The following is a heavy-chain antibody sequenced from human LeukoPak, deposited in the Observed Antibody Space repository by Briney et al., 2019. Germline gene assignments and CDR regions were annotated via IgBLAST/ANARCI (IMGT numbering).Heavy chain of an antibody. V-gene: IGHV4-39*01. J-gene: IGHJ4*02. D-gene: IGHD5-18*01. CDR1: GGSIISSSYY. CDR3: ARHLARGYSYGYDY. Sequence: SETLSLTCTVSGGSIISSSYYWGWIRQHPGKGLEWIGSIYYSGSIYYNPSLKSRVAISVDTSKNQFSLKLSSVTAADTAVYYCARHLARGYSYGYDYWGQGTLVTVSS. CDR2: IYYSGSI.